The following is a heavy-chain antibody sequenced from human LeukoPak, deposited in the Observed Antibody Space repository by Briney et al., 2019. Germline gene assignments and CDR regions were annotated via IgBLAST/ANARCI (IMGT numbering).Heavy chain of an antibody. CDR3: ARDRIAARPGDGY. J-gene: IGHJ4*02. CDR2: IYYSGST. CDR1: GGSISSGGYY. Sequence: PSETLSLTCTVSGGSISSGGYYWSWIRQHPGKGLEWIGYIYYSGSTYYNPSLKSRVTISVDTSKNQFSLKLSSVTAADTAVYYCARDRIAARPGDGYWGQGTLVTVSS. D-gene: IGHD6-6*01. V-gene: IGHV4-31*03.